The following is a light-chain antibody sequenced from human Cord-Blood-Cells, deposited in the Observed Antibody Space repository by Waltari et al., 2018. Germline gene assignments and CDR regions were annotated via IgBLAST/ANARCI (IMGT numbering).Light chain of an antibody. CDR1: SLDVGGYTH. V-gene: IGLV2-14*01. J-gene: IGLJ1*01. CDR3: SSYTSSSTYV. CDR2: EVS. Sequence: QSALTQPASVSGSPGQSIPISCTGTSLDVGGYTHVSWYQQHPGKAPKLMIYEVSNRPSGVSNRFSGSKSGNTASLTISGLQAEDEADYYCSSYTSSSTYVFGTGTKVTVL.